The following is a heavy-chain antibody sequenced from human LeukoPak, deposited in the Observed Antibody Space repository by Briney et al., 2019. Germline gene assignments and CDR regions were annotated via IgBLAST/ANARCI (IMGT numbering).Heavy chain of an antibody. Sequence: PSETLSLTCTVSGGSMSSYYWNWIRQPAGKGPEWIGRIYTSGSTNYNPSLKSRVTMSVDTSKNQFSLKLSSVTAADTAVYYCARTEYNYDWYFDYWGQGTLVTVSS. J-gene: IGHJ4*02. CDR1: GGSMSSYY. CDR3: ARTEYNYDWYFDY. V-gene: IGHV4-4*07. D-gene: IGHD5-18*01. CDR2: IYTSGST.